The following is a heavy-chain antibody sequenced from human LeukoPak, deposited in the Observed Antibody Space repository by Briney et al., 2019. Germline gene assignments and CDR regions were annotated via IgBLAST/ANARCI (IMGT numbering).Heavy chain of an antibody. V-gene: IGHV3-53*01. CDR1: GFTVSSNF. D-gene: IGHD1-7*01. CDR3: ARDMGWNSGDS. Sequence: PGGSLRLSCAASGFTVSSNFMSWVRQAPGKGLEWVSVIYSGGDTYYADSVKGRFTISRDSSKNTLYLQMNSLRAEDTAVYYCARDMGWNSGDSWGQGTLVTVSS. CDR2: IYSGGDT. J-gene: IGHJ4*02.